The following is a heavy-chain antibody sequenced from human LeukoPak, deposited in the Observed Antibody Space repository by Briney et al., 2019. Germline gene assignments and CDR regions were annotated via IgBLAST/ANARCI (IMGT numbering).Heavy chain of an antibody. Sequence: ASVKVSCKASGYTFTSYYMHWVRQAPGQGLEWMGIINPSGGSTSYAQKFQGRVTMTRDTSTSTVYMELSSLRSEDTAVYYCAREGDIVVVPAATKIHGAFDIWGQGTMVTVSS. J-gene: IGHJ3*02. CDR3: AREGDIVVVPAATKIHGAFDI. CDR1: GYTFTSYY. D-gene: IGHD2-2*01. CDR2: INPSGGST. V-gene: IGHV1-46*03.